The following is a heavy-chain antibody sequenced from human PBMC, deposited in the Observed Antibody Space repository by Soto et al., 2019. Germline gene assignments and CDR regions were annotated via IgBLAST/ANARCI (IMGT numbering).Heavy chain of an antibody. CDR2: IIPIVGTG. V-gene: IGHV1-69*01. CDR3: ARVVILVPAASTNYYYQMDV. J-gene: IGHJ6*02. Sequence: QVQLVQSGAEVRKPGSSVTVSCKASGGTFSNYAISWVRQAPGQGLEWMGGIIPIVGTGSYAQKFQGRVTITAEEPTTPAYRERSSRGFEDTAVYYCARVVILVPAASTNYYYQMDVWGPGTTVTVSS. CDR1: GGTFSNYA. D-gene: IGHD2-2*01.